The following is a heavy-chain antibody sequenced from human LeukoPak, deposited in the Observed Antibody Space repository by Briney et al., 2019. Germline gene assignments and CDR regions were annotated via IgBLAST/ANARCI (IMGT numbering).Heavy chain of an antibody. Sequence: GGSLRLSCAASGFTFSSYGMHWVCQAPGKGLEWVAVISYDGSNKYYADSVKGRFTISRDNSKNTLYLQMNSLRAEDTAVYYCAKDGKGNGSGSYYNSFHDAFDIWGQGTMVTVSS. CDR3: AKDGKGNGSGSYYNSFHDAFDI. V-gene: IGHV3-30*18. J-gene: IGHJ3*02. D-gene: IGHD3-10*01. CDR2: ISYDGSNK. CDR1: GFTFSSYG.